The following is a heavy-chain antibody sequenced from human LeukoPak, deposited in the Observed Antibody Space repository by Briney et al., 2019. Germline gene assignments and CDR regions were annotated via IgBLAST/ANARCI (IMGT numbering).Heavy chain of an antibody. J-gene: IGHJ3*02. CDR2: IYYSGST. CDR1: GGSISSGGYY. Sequence: SETLSLTCTVSGGSISSGGYYWSWIRQPPGKGLEWIGYIYYSGSTNYNPSLKSRVTISVDTSKNQFSLKLSSVTAADTAVYYCARSAEPTVATGAYAFDIWGQGTMVTVSS. V-gene: IGHV4-61*08. CDR3: ARSAEPTVATGAYAFDI. D-gene: IGHD4-23*01.